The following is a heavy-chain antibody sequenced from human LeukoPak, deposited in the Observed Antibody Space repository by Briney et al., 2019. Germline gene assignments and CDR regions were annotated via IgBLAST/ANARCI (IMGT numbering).Heavy chain of an antibody. V-gene: IGHV3-30*04. CDR3: ASTRSHYYYHGMDV. CDR1: GFTFSSYA. CDR2: ISYDGSNK. Sequence: PGGSLRLSCAASGFTFSSYAMHWVRQAPGKGLEWVAVISYDGSNKYYADSVKGRFTISRDNSKNTLYLQMNSLRAEDTAVYYCASTRSHYYYHGMDVWGKGTTVTVSS. J-gene: IGHJ6*04.